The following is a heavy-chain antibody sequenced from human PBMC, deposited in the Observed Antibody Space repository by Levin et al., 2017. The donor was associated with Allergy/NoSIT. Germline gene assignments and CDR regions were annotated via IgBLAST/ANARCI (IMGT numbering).Heavy chain of an antibody. D-gene: IGHD2-2*01. CDR2: IKPDGSDK. V-gene: IGHV3-7*01. J-gene: IGHJ4*02. Sequence: GGSLRLSCAASGFTFSSVWMSWIRQTPGKGLEWVANIKPDGSDKNHADFVKGRFTISRDNTKNSLFLQMNSLRVDDTAIYYCAAYIGASSTSFDYWGQGTQVTVAS. CDR1: GFTFSSVW. CDR3: AAYIGASSTSFDY.